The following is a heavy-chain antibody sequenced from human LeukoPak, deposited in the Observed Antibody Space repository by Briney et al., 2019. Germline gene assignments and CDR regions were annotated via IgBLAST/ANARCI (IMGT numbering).Heavy chain of an antibody. J-gene: IGHJ4*02. CDR1: GFTFSRNW. V-gene: IGHV3-7*01. Sequence: GGSLTLSCEASGFTFSRNWMSWVRQAPGKGLDCVASINPDGSQKNYVDSVRGRFTITRDNSKNSLYLQMTSLGAEDTAVYYCARLLGTVTTYDSWGQGTLVTVSS. CDR2: INPDGSQK. D-gene: IGHD2/OR15-2a*01. CDR3: ARLLGTVTTYDS.